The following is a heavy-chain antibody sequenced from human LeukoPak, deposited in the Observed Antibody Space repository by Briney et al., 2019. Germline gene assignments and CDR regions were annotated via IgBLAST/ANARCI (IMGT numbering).Heavy chain of an antibody. D-gene: IGHD4-17*01. CDR2: IIPILGIA. J-gene: IGHJ4*02. Sequence: SVKVSCKASGGTFSSYAISWVRQAPGQGLEWMGRIIPILGIANYAQKFQGRVTITADKSTSTAYMELSSLRSEDTAVYYCARAGGWDYGDYDPPRDWGQGTLVTVSS. V-gene: IGHV1-69*04. CDR1: GGTFSSYA. CDR3: ARAGGWDYGDYDPPRD.